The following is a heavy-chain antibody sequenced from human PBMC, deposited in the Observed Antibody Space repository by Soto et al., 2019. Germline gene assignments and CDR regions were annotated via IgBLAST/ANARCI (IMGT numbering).Heavy chain of an antibody. Sequence: GGSLRLSCAASGFTFSNYAMHWVRQAPGKGLEWVAVISYDGRNKYYADSVKGRFTISRDNSKNTLYLQVNSLRADDTAVYYCARNGSGNYYHFDYWGQGTLVTVSS. V-gene: IGHV3-30*04. CDR3: ARNGSGNYYHFDY. CDR2: ISYDGRNK. D-gene: IGHD3-10*01. J-gene: IGHJ4*02. CDR1: GFTFSNYA.